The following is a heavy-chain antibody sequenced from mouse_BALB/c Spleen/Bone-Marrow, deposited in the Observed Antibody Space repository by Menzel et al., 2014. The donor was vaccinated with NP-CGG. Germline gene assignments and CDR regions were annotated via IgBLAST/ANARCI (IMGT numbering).Heavy chain of an antibody. J-gene: IGHJ3*01. V-gene: IGHV1-4*01. D-gene: IGHD1-3*01. Sequence: QVQLQQSGAELTRPGASVKMSCKASGYTFTDYTMHWVKQRPGQVLEWIGSINPSSTYTNYNQKFKDKATLTADKSSITAYMQLSSLTSEDSAVYYCVRLKTNFAFWSQGTLVTISA. CDR2: INPSSTYT. CDR3: VRLKTNFAF. CDR1: GYTFTDYT.